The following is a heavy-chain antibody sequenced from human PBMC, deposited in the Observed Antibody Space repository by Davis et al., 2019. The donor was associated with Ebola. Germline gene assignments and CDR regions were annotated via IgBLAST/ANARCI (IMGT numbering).Heavy chain of an antibody. CDR3: ARASPPYPAYYYYMDM. CDR1: GFTFTTSA. V-gene: IGHV3-23*01. CDR2: ISGTGGTT. Sequence: PGGSLRLSCAASGFTFTTSAMSWVRQAPGQGLEWVSSISGTGGTTLHADSVKGRFTISRDNSINMLYLQMNSLRAEDTALYYCARASPPYPAYYYYMDMWGKGTTVTVSS. J-gene: IGHJ6*03.